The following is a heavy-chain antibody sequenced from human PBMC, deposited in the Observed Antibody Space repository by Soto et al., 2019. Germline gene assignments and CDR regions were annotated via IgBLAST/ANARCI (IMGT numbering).Heavy chain of an antibody. CDR3: ARDGVLLSFGETTQGAPSPLHFDY. CDR1: GYTFTSYT. Sequence: QVQLVQSGAEVKKPGASVKVSCKASGYTFTSYTIHWVRQAPGQRLEWMGWINAGNGNTKYSQNFQGRVTITRDTSASPAYMELSSLRSEDTAVYYCARDGVLLSFGETTQGAPSPLHFDYWGQGTLVTVSS. CDR2: INAGNGNT. D-gene: IGHD3-10*01. J-gene: IGHJ4*02. V-gene: IGHV1-3*01.